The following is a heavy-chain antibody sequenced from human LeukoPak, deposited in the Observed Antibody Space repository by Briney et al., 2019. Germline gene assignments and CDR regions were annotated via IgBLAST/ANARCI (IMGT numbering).Heavy chain of an antibody. CDR1: GFTFTNYG. J-gene: IGHJ4*02. D-gene: IGHD3-3*01. Sequence: GGSLRLSCVASGFTFTNYGMSWVRQAPGKGLEWASAITGSGGSTYYADSVTGRFTISRDNSENTLYLQMNSLRAEDTALYYCAKTKGDYEYWSGYYKYYFDYWGQGTLVTVSS. CDR3: AKTKGDYEYWSGYYKYYFDY. V-gene: IGHV3-23*01. CDR2: ITGSGGST.